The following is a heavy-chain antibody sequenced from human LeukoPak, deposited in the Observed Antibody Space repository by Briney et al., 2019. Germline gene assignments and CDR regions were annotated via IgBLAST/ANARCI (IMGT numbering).Heavy chain of an antibody. Sequence: PGGSLRLSCAASGFIFSDHYMTWIRQAPGKGLGWVSYISGGSSDTNYADSVKGRFTISRDNAKNSLYLQMNNLRAEDTAVYYCARQCSIVKCSWGQGTLVTVSS. J-gene: IGHJ5*02. CDR3: ARQCSIVKCS. D-gene: IGHD2-2*01. CDR2: ISGGSSDT. V-gene: IGHV3-11*03. CDR1: GFIFSDHY.